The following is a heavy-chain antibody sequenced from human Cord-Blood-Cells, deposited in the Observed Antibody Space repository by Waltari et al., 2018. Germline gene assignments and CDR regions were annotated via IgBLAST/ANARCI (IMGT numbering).Heavy chain of an antibody. Sequence: EVQLVQSGAEVKKPGESLKISCKGSGSSFTSYWIGWVRLMAGKGLEWMGIISLAASGTRYGASLRGQGTISADKSPPTAYLHGSRLKASDTAMYYYARLSGYNYFDYWGQGTLVTVFS. CDR1: GSSFTSYW. V-gene: IGHV5-51*01. CDR3: ARLSGYNYFDY. CDR2: ISLAASGT. D-gene: IGHD5-12*01. J-gene: IGHJ4*02.